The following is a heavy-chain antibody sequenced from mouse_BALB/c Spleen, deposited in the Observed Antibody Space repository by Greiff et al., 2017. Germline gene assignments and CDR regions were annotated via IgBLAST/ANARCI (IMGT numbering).Heavy chain of an antibody. V-gene: IGHV2-9-2*01. CDR1: GFSLTSYD. D-gene: IGHD3-2*01. CDR2: IWTGGGT. J-gene: IGHJ3*01. Sequence: VHLVESGPGLVAPSQSLSITCTVSGFSLTSYDISWIRQPPGKGLEWLGVIWTGGGTNYNSAFMSRLSISKDNSKSQVFLKMNSLQTDDTAIYYCVRDRGQLGAWFAYWGQGTLVTVSA. CDR3: VRDRGQLGAWFAY.